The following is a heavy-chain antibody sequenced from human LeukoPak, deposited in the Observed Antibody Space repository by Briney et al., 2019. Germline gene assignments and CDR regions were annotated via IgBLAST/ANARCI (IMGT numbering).Heavy chain of an antibody. J-gene: IGHJ4*02. Sequence: SETLSLTCTVSGGSISSGGYYWSWIRQHPGKGLEWIGYIYYSGSTYYNPSLKSRVTISVDTSKNQFSLKLSSVTAADTAVYYCARDGENPHYDYWGQGTLVTVSS. D-gene: IGHD3-10*01. V-gene: IGHV4-31*03. CDR2: IYYSGST. CDR3: ARDGENPHYDY. CDR1: GGSISSGGYY.